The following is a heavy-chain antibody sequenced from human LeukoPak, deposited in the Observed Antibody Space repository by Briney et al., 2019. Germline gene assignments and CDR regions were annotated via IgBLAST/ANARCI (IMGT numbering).Heavy chain of an antibody. CDR3: ATLTPWSGDDGGDLDY. CDR2: IIPIFGTA. J-gene: IGHJ4*02. D-gene: IGHD3-3*01. Sequence: ASVKVSCKASGGTFSRYAISWVRQAPGQGLEWMGGIIPIFGTANYAQKFQGRVTITTDESTSTAYMELSSLRSEDTAVYYCATLTPWSGDDGGDLDYWGQGTLVTVSS. V-gene: IGHV1-69*05. CDR1: GGTFSRYA.